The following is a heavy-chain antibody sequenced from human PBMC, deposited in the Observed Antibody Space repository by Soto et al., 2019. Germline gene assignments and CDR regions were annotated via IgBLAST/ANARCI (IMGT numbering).Heavy chain of an antibody. Sequence: GASVKVSCKASGYTFTSYGISWVRQAPGQGFEWMGWISAYNGNTNYAQKLQGRVTMTTDTSTSTAYMELRSLRSDDTAVYYCAREGGFLDYYDSRPLDYWGQGTLVTVSS. CDR1: GYTFTSYG. CDR2: ISAYNGNT. D-gene: IGHD3-22*01. CDR3: AREGGFLDYYDSRPLDY. J-gene: IGHJ4*02. V-gene: IGHV1-18*01.